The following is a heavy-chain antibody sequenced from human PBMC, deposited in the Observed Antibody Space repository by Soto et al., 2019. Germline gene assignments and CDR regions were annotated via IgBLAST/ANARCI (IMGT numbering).Heavy chain of an antibody. CDR2: LSSDGSTT. Sequence: GGSLRLSCAASGFTLSSHWMHWVRQAPGKGLVWVSRLSSDGSTTTYADSVQGRFTISRDNAKNTLYLQMNSLRAEDTAVYYCAREGGYCSGGNCYSYSYYYGMDVWGQGTTVTVSS. V-gene: IGHV3-74*01. J-gene: IGHJ6*02. D-gene: IGHD2-15*01. CDR3: AREGGYCSGGNCYSYSYYYGMDV. CDR1: GFTLSSHW.